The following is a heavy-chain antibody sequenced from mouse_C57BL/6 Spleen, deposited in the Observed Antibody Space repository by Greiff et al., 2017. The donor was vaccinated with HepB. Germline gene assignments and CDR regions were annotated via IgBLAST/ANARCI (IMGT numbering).Heavy chain of an antibody. Sequence: VQLQQPGTELVKPGASVKLSCKASGYTFTSYWMHWVKQRPGQGLEWIGNINPSNGGTNYNEKLKSKATLTVDKSSSTAYMQLSSLTSEDSAVYYCARSGGDYDYFDYWGQGTTLTVSS. V-gene: IGHV1-53*01. D-gene: IGHD2-4*01. CDR2: INPSNGGT. CDR3: ARSGGDYDYFDY. CDR1: GYTFTSYW. J-gene: IGHJ2*01.